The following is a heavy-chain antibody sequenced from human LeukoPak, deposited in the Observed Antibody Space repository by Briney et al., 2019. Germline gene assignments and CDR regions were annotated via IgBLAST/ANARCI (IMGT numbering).Heavy chain of an antibody. D-gene: IGHD3-9*01. CDR2: ITGSGGTT. CDR1: GFAFSNYG. J-gene: IGHJ5*02. Sequence: GGSLRLSCAASGFAFSNYGMNWVRQAPGKGLEWVSGITGSGGTTYYADSVKGRFTISRDNSKNTLYLQMNSLRAEDTAVYYCAKDLKFDYDILTGPFDPWGQGTLVTVSS. CDR3: AKDLKFDYDILTGPFDP. V-gene: IGHV3-23*01.